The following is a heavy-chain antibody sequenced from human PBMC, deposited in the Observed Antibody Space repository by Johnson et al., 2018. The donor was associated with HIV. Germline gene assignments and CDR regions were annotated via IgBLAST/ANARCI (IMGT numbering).Heavy chain of an antibody. D-gene: IGHD3-22*01. V-gene: IGHV3-20*04. CDR1: GFTFDDYG. Sequence: VQLVESGGGVVQPGRSLRLSCAASGFTFDDYGMSWVRQAPGKGLEWVSGINWNGGSTSYADSVKGRFTISRDNAKNSLYLQMNSLRAEDTALYYCAKDLALSGYLDAFDIWGQGTMVTVSS. CDR2: INWNGGST. J-gene: IGHJ3*02. CDR3: AKDLALSGYLDAFDI.